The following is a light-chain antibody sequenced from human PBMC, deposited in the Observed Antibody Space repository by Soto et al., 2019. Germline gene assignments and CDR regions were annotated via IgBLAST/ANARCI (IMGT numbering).Light chain of an antibody. V-gene: IGLV2-18*02. Sequence: QSVLTQPPSVSGSPGQSVAISCTGTSSDLGNYNRVSWYQQPPGTAPKLIIYEVTNRPSGVPDRFSGSKSGDTASLTISGLQAEDEADYYCWSYTTSGTYVFGTGTKLTVL. CDR2: EVT. J-gene: IGLJ1*01. CDR3: WSYTTSGTYV. CDR1: SSDLGNYNR.